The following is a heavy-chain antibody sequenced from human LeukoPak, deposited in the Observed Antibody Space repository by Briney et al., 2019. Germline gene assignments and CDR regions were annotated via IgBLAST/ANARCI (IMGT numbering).Heavy chain of an antibody. CDR3: ARQWNCSGGSCYSGAFDI. CDR2: IYHSGST. CDR1: GYSISSGYY. D-gene: IGHD2-15*01. J-gene: IGHJ3*02. Sequence: PSENLSLTCAVSGYSISSGYYWGWIRQPPGKGLEWIGSIYHSGSTYYNPSLKSRVTISVDTSKNQFSLKLSSVTAADTAVYYCARQWNCSGGSCYSGAFDIWGQGTMVTVSS. V-gene: IGHV4-38-2*01.